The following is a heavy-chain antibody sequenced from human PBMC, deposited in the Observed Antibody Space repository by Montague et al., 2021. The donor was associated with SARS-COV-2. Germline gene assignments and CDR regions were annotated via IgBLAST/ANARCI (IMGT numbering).Heavy chain of an antibody. D-gene: IGHD2-2*01. CDR2: ITYDSSNT. J-gene: IGHJ4*02. V-gene: IGHV3-23*01. CDR3: ARNCRSSSCGTWGY. CDR1: GFTLSGYA. Sequence: SLRLSCAASGFTLSGYAMSWVRQAPGKGLEWVSTITYDSSNTHYADSVKGRFTISRDNSKNTLYLQMNSLRVEDTAVYYCARNCRSSSCGTWGYWGQGTLVTVSS.